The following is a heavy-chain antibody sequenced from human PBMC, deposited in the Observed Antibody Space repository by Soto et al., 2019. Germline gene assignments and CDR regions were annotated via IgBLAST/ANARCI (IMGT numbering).Heavy chain of an antibody. Sequence: PSETLSLTCSVSGSYITSGDYHWTWIRQAPGKGLEWIGYISHSETTYYSPALKNRIIISSVFSMNQFSLRLNSVTAADTAVYFCAGFGVGDRDDKWGQGTLVTVSS. D-gene: IGHD2-8*01. CDR1: GSYITSGDYH. V-gene: IGHV4-30-4*01. CDR2: ISHSETT. CDR3: AGFGVGDRDDK. J-gene: IGHJ4*02.